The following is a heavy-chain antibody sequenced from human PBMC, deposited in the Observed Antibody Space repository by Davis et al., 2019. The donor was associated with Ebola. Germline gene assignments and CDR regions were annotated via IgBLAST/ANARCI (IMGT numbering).Heavy chain of an antibody. CDR2: ISSSSSTI. CDR1: GFTFSSYS. V-gene: IGHV3-48*04. J-gene: IGHJ6*02. Sequence: GESLKISCAASGFTFSSYSMNWVRQAPGKGLEWVSYISSSSSTIYYADSVKGRFTISRDNAKNSLYLQMNSLRAEDTAVYYCARADSSGWTIYYYYGMDVWGQGTTVTVSS. D-gene: IGHD6-19*01. CDR3: ARADSSGWTIYYYYGMDV.